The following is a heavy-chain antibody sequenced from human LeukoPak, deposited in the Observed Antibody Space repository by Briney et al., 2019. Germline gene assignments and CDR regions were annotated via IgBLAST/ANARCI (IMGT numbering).Heavy chain of an antibody. D-gene: IGHD2-21*01. CDR3: CVATYYYYYYGMDV. CDR1: GFTVSSNY. CDR2: IYSGGST. Sequence: QPGRSLRLSCAASGFTVSSNYMSWVRQAPGKGLEWVSVIYSGGSTYYADSVKGRFTISRDNSKNTLYLQMNSLRAEDTAVYYCCVATYYYYYYGMDVWGQGTTVTVSS. J-gene: IGHJ6*02. V-gene: IGHV3-66*01.